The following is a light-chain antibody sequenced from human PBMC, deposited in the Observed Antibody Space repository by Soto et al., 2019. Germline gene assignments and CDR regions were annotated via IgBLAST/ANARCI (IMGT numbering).Light chain of an antibody. J-gene: IGKJ4*01. V-gene: IGKV3-11*01. CDR3: QQRGNWPLT. Sequence: EIVLTQSPGTLSLSPGERATLSCRASQTISNRLLAWYQQKPGQAPRLLIYDASNRATGIPARFSGSGSGTDFTLTISSLEPEDFAVYYCQQRGNWPLTFGGGTKVDI. CDR2: DAS. CDR1: QTISNRL.